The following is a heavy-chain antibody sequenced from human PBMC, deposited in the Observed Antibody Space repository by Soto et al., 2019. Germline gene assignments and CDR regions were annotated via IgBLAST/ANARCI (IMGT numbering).Heavy chain of an antibody. Sequence: GGSLRLSCAASGFTFSSYSMNWVRQAPEKGLEWVSSISSSSSYIYYADSVKGRFTISRDNAKNSLYLQMNSLRAEDTAVYYCAHFSMVRGVIITTFDYWGQGTLVTSPQ. CDR2: ISSSSSYI. D-gene: IGHD3-10*01. CDR3: AHFSMVRGVIITTFDY. J-gene: IGHJ4*02. V-gene: IGHV3-21*01. CDR1: GFTFSSYS.